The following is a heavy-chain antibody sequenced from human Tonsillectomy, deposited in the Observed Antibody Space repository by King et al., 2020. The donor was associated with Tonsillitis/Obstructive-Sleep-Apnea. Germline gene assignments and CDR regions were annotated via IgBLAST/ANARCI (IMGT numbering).Heavy chain of an antibody. D-gene: IGHD3-10*01. J-gene: IGHJ5*02. V-gene: IGHV4-59*01. CDR1: GGSISSYY. CDR3: ARQLLGFGELLVANWFDP. Sequence: VQLQESGPGLVKPSETLSLTCTVSGGSISSYYWSWIRQPPGKGLEWIGYIYYSGSTNYNPSLKSRVTISVDTSKNQFSLKLSSVTAADTAVYYCARQLLGFGELLVANWFDPWGQGTLVTVSS. CDR2: IYYSGST.